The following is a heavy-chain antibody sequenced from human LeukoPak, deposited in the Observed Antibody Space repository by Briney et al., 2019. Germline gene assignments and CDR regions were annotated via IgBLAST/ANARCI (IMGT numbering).Heavy chain of an antibody. V-gene: IGHV1-2*06. CDR1: GYTFIHYF. CDR3: ARDYSSTSNWELDY. CDR2: INSNTGVT. J-gene: IGHJ4*02. D-gene: IGHD7-27*01. Sequence: ASVKVSCKASGYTFIHYFIHWVRQAPGQGLEWMGRINSNTGVTGYTQKFQGRVTMTRDTSITTVYTELSSLTSDDSAVYYCARDYSSTSNWELDYWGQGTLVTVSS.